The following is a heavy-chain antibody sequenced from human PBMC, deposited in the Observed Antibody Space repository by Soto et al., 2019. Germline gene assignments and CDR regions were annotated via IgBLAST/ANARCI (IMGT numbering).Heavy chain of an antibody. D-gene: IGHD3-22*01. CDR3: ARDHYESTAYLDY. V-gene: IGHV3-30*02. J-gene: IGHJ4*02. CDR1: GLSFTSYG. CDR2: IRYDGTKK. Sequence: GGSLRLSCAASGLSFTSYGMHWVRQAPGKGLEWVAFIRYDGTKKYYEDAVKGRFTISRDNSKNTLHLQMNSLRVEDTAVYYCARDHYESTAYLDYWGQGTLVTVSS.